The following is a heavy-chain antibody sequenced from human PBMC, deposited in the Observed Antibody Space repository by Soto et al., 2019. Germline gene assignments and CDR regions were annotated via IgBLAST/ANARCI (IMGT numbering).Heavy chain of an antibody. D-gene: IGHD3-22*01. CDR1: GYIFTNYC. Sequence: GESLKISCKGSGYIFTNYCITWVRQMPGKGLEWMGTMDPKDSYTNYSPSFQGHVTISPDKSINXXXXXXXXXXXXXTAIYYCARHKSRSGSYTIDYWGQGTLVTVSS. V-gene: IGHV5-10-1*01. CDR2: MDPKDSYT. J-gene: IGHJ4*02. CDR3: ARHKSRSGSYTIDY.